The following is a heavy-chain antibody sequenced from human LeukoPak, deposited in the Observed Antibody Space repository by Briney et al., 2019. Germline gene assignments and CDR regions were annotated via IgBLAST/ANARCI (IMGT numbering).Heavy chain of an antibody. D-gene: IGHD1-26*01. V-gene: IGHV3-20*04. CDR3: AKHLRATNTYISFGLDV. CDR2: INRNGGAT. Sequence: GGSLRLSCEASGCTFKDHGMHWVRQAPGKGLEWVSGINRNGGATDYAPSVKGRLTISRDNARNSLYLQMTSLRVENTAVYYCAKHLRATNTYISFGLDVWGQGTTVTVSS. J-gene: IGHJ6*02. CDR1: GCTFKDHG.